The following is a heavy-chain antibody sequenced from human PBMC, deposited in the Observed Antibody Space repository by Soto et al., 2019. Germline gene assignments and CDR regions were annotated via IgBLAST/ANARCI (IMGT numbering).Heavy chain of an antibody. D-gene: IGHD6-13*01. CDR3: AREESSWSNFDY. Sequence: ASETLSRTCAVSGGSISSSNWWSWVRQPPGKGLEWIGEIYHSGSTNYNPSLKSRVTISVDKSKNQFSLKLSSVTAADTAVYYCAREESSWSNFDYWGQGTLVTVSS. J-gene: IGHJ4*02. CDR2: IYHSGST. V-gene: IGHV4-4*02. CDR1: GGSISSSNW.